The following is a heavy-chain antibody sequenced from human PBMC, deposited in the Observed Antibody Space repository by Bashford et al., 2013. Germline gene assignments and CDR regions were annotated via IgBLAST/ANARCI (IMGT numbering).Heavy chain of an antibody. J-gene: IGHJ4*02. CDR1: GFTFSSYG. V-gene: IGHV3-30*03. CDR3: ATDLWGYSSSSGRGFDY. Sequence: GSLRLSCAASGFTFSSYGMHWVRQTPGKGLEWVAVFSFDGSKKYYADSVKGRFTISRDSSKNTLYLQMNSLRAEDTAVYYCATDLWGYSSSSGRGFDYWGQGTLVTVSS. CDR2: FSFDGSKK. D-gene: IGHD6-6*01.